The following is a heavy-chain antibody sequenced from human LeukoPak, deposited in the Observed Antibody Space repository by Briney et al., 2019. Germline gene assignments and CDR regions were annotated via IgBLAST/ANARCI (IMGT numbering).Heavy chain of an antibody. CDR1: GYTFTSYD. Sequence: ASVKVSCKASGYTFTSYDVNWVRQATGQGLEWMGWMNPNSGNTGYAQKFQGRVTMTRNTSISTAYMELSSLRSEDTAVYYCARIGLRGVIISRPLDYWGQGTLVTVSS. D-gene: IGHD3-16*02. J-gene: IGHJ4*02. V-gene: IGHV1-8*01. CDR2: MNPNSGNT. CDR3: ARIGLRGVIISRPLDY.